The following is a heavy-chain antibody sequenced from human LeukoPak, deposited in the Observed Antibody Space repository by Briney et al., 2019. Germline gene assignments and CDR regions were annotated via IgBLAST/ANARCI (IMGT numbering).Heavy chain of an antibody. Sequence: HRASVKVSCKASGYTFTGYYMHWVRQAPGQGLEWMGWINPNSGGTNYAQKFQGRVTMTRDTSISTAYMELSRLRSDDTAVYYCARAEDYGDYWFDPWGQGTLVTVSS. J-gene: IGHJ5*02. V-gene: IGHV1-2*02. CDR1: GYTFTGYY. D-gene: IGHD4-17*01. CDR3: ARAEDYGDYWFDP. CDR2: INPNSGGT.